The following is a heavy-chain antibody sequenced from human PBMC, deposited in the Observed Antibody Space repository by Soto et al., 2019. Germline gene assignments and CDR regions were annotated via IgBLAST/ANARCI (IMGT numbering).Heavy chain of an antibody. V-gene: IGHV3-30*03. CDR3: VGGQYYFDY. CDR2: ISYDGSKK. Sequence: QVQLVESGGGVVQPGRSLRLSCAASGFAFSSYGMHWVREAPGKGLEWVAVISYDGSKKYYADSVKGRFTIYRDNSASTLYLQMNSLRLEDTALYYCVGGQYYFDYRGQGPLVTVS. CDR1: GFAFSSYG. D-gene: IGHD2-15*01. J-gene: IGHJ4*02.